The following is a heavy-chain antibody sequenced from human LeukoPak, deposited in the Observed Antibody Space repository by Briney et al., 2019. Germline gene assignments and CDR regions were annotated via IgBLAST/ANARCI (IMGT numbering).Heavy chain of an antibody. J-gene: IGHJ4*02. Sequence: GASVKVSCKASGYTFTSCAMNWVRQAPGQGREWMGWINTNTGNPTYAQGSTGRFVFSLDTSVSTAYLQISSLKAEDTAVYYCARLPSGYDYVWGSYYFDYWGQGTLVTVSS. D-gene: IGHD3-16*01. CDR2: INTNTGNP. V-gene: IGHV7-4-1*02. CDR1: GYTFTSCA. CDR3: ARLPSGYDYVWGSYYFDY.